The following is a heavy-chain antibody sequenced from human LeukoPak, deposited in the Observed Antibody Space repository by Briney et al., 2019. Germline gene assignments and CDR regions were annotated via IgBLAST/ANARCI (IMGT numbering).Heavy chain of an antibody. CDR3: ARYSSGWFALDY. J-gene: IGHJ4*02. Sequence: PSETLSLTCTVSGGSISSGDYCWSWIRQPPGKGLEWIGYIYYSGSTYYNPSLKSRVTISVDTSKNQFSLKLSSVTAADTAVYYCARYSSGWFALDYWGQGTLVTVSS. CDR2: IYYSGST. D-gene: IGHD6-19*01. CDR1: GGSISSGDYC. V-gene: IGHV4-30-4*08.